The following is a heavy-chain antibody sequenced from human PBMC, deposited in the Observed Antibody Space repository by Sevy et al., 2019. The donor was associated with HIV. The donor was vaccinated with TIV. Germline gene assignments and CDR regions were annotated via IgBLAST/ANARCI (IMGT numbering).Heavy chain of an antibody. V-gene: IGHV3-9*01. CDR3: AKTTGSQHGAPTELGNAMDF. J-gene: IGHJ6*02. CDR2: ITWNSINI. Sequence: GGSLRLSCAASGFTFDDYAMNWVRQAPGKGLEWVSGITWNSINIDYADSVKGRFTISRDKAKNSLYLQMNRLRVEDTTLCYCAKTTGSQHGAPTELGNAMDFWGQGTTVSVSS. CDR1: GFTFDDYA. D-gene: IGHD4-17*01.